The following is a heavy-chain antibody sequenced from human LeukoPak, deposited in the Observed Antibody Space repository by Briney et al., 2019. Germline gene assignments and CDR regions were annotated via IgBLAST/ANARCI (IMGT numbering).Heavy chain of an antibody. Sequence: ASVKVSCKASGGTFSSYAISWVRQAPGQGLKWMGGIIPIFGTANYAQKFQGRVTMTRDTSTSTVYMELSSLRSEDTAVYYCARYDGSSGYYFDYWGQGTLVTVSS. CDR2: IIPIFGTA. CDR3: ARYDGSSGYYFDY. CDR1: GGTFSSYA. J-gene: IGHJ4*02. D-gene: IGHD3-22*01. V-gene: IGHV1-69*05.